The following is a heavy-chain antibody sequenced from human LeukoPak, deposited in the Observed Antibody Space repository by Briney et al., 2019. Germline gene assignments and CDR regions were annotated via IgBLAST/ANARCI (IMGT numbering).Heavy chain of an antibody. V-gene: IGHV3-7*03. J-gene: IGHJ6*03. D-gene: IGHD1-26*01. CDR3: ARESLVDYNFYYMDV. CDR2: IKYDESEK. Sequence: PGGSLRLSCTASGFTFSRYWMTWVRQAPGKGLEWVANIKYDESEKYYVDSVKGRFTISRDNAKNSLYLQMNSLRVEDTALYYCARESLVDYNFYYMDVWGKGTTVTVSS. CDR1: GFTFSRYW.